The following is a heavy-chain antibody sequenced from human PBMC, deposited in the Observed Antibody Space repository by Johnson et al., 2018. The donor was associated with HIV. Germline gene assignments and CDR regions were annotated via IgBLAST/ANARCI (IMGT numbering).Heavy chain of an antibody. V-gene: IGHV3-64*01. J-gene: IGHJ3*01. CDR2: ISSNGGST. CDR1: GFTFSSYA. CDR3: AITYYYDSGIYH. D-gene: IGHD3-22*01. Sequence: VQLVESGGGLVQPGGSLRLSCAASGFTFSSYAMHWVRQAPGKGLEYVSAISSNGGSTYYANSVSGRFTISRDNSKNTLYLQMDSLRDEDMAVYYCAITYYYDSGIYHWGQGTMVTVPS.